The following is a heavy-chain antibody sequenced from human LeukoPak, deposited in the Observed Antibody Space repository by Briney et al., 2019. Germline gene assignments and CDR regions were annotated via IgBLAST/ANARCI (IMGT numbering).Heavy chain of an antibody. Sequence: SVKVSCKASGYTFTSYGISWVRQASGQGLEWMGGIIPIFGTTNYAQKFQGRVTITADESTSTVYMEVSSLRSEDTAVYYCARKFCTSTRCSFETDYYFDLWGRGTLVTVSS. V-gene: IGHV1-69*13. CDR3: ARKFCTSTRCSFETDYYFDL. D-gene: IGHD2-2*01. CDR1: GYTFTSYG. J-gene: IGHJ2*01. CDR2: IIPIFGTT.